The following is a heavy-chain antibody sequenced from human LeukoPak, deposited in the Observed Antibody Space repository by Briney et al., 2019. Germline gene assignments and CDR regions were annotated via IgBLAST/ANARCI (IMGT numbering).Heavy chain of an antibody. D-gene: IGHD3-10*01. Sequence: GGSLRLACAASGFTFSDYYMHWVRQAPGKGLLWISHINGDGSRTGYADSVKGRFTISRDNAKDILYLQMNSLRAEDTAVYYCSRGTYPYSSDTWGQGALVTVSS. CDR2: INGDGSRT. CDR1: GFTFSDYY. CDR3: SRGTYPYSSDT. V-gene: IGHV3-74*01. J-gene: IGHJ5*02.